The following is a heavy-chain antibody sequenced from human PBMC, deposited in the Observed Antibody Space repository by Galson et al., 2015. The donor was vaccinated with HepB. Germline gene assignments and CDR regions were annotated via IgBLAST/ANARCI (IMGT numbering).Heavy chain of an antibody. CDR1: GFNFGDHA. Sequence: SLRLSCAGSGFNFGDHAMHWVRQVPGKGLEWVSAISWNSGGVGYTDSVRGRFTISRDNARNSVPLQMNSLRAEDTALYYCARDIGPLTMTRGYLASWGQGTLVTITS. D-gene: IGHD3-10*01. V-gene: IGHV3-9*01. CDR3: ARDIGPLTMTRGYLAS. J-gene: IGHJ1*01. CDR2: ISWNSGGV.